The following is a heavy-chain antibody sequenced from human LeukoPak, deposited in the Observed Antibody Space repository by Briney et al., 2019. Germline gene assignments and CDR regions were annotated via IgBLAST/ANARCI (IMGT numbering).Heavy chain of an antibody. J-gene: IGHJ6*03. CDR2: TIPIFGTA. Sequence: GASVKVSCKASGGTFTSYAISWVRQAPGQGLEWMGGTIPIFGTANYAQKFQGRVTITTDESTSKAYMELSSLRSEDTAVYYCARVPMDIRGYYYYYMDVWGRGTTVTVSS. CDR1: GGTFTSYA. CDR3: ARVPMDIRGYYYYYMDV. D-gene: IGHD5-12*01. V-gene: IGHV1-69*05.